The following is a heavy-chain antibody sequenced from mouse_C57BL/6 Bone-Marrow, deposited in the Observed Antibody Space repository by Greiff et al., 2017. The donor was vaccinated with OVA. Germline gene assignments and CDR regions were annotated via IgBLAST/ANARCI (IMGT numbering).Heavy chain of an antibody. D-gene: IGHD2-5*01. CDR1: GFNIKDYY. V-gene: IGHV14-2*01. CDR3: AFAYYSNYSFAY. J-gene: IGHJ3*01. CDR2: IAPEDGET. Sequence: EVQRVESGAELVKPGASVKLSCTASGFNIKDYYMHWVKQRTEQGLEWIGRIAPEDGETKYAPKFQGKATITADTSSNTAYLQLSSLTSEDTAVYYCAFAYYSNYSFAYWGQGTLVTVSA.